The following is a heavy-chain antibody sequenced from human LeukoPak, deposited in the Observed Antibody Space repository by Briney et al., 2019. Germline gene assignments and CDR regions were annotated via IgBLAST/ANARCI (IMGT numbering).Heavy chain of an antibody. V-gene: IGHV3-30*02. D-gene: IGHD4-17*01. CDR2: IRYDGSNK. CDR3: AKDLTVNSRPAGFDY. CDR1: GFTFSSYG. J-gene: IGHJ4*02. Sequence: GGSLRLSCAASGFTFSSYGMHWVRQAPGKGLEWVAFIRYDGSNKYYADSVKGRFTISRDNSKNTLYLQMNSLRAEDTAVYYCAKDLTVNSRPAGFDYWGQGTLVTVSS.